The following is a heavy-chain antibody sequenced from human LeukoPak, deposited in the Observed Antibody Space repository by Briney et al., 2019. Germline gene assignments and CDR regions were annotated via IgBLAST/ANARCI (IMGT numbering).Heavy chain of an antibody. D-gene: IGHD2-21*01. V-gene: IGHV1-18*01. CDR1: GYTFPTSG. Sequence: GASVKVSCKASGYTFPTSGISWVRQAPGQGLEWMGWISVYNHNTNYAQKFQGRVTVTTDTSTRTAYMELSRLRSDDTAVYYCAREYSGRGTDYYYYYYMDVWGKGTTVTVSS. CDR3: AREYSGRGTDYYYYYYMDV. J-gene: IGHJ6*03. CDR2: ISVYNHNT.